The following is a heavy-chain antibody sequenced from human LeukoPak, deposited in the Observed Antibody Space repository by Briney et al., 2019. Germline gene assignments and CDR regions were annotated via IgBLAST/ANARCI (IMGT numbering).Heavy chain of an antibody. CDR1: GGSISSSSYY. Sequence: PSETLSLTCTVSGGSISSSSYYWGWLRQPPGKGLEWIASIYYSGSTYYNPSLKSRVTISVDTSKNQFSLKLSSVTAADTAVYYCAREEFGNYYYMDVWGKGTTLTVSS. V-gene: IGHV4-39*02. CDR2: IYYSGST. CDR3: AREEFGNYYYMDV. J-gene: IGHJ6*03. D-gene: IGHD3-16*01.